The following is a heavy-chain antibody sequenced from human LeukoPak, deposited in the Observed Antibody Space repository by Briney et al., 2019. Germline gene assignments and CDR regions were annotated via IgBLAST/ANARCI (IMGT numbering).Heavy chain of an antibody. V-gene: IGHV3-30*02. Sequence: GGSLRLSCAASGFTFSSYGIHWVRQAPGKGLEWVAFIGYDGTNKYYADSVKGRFTISRDNSKNTLYLQMNSLRAEDTAVYYCARDSDDAFDIWGQGTMVTVSS. CDR1: GFTFSSYG. CDR3: ARDSDDAFDI. CDR2: IGYDGTNK. J-gene: IGHJ3*02.